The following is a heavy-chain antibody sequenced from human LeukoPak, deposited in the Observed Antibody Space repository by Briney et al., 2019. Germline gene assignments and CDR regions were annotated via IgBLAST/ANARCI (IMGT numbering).Heavy chain of an antibody. Sequence: GGSLRLSCAASGFTFDDYAMHWVRQAPGKGLEWVSGISWNSGSIGYADSVKGRFTISRDNAKNSLYLQMNSLRAEDMALYYCARTGGYDILTGYYFDYWGQGTLVTVSS. D-gene: IGHD3-9*01. CDR2: ISWNSGSI. CDR1: GFTFDDYA. J-gene: IGHJ4*02. V-gene: IGHV3-9*03. CDR3: ARTGGYDILTGYYFDY.